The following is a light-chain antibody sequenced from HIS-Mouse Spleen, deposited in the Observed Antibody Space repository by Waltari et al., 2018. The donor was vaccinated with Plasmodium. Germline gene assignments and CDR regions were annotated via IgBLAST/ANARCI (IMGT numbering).Light chain of an antibody. V-gene: IGKV3-20*01. Sequence: ELVLPPSPGTLSFSPGERATLSCRASQSVSSSYLAWYQQKPGQAPRLLIYGASSRATGIPARFSGSGSGTDFTLTISRLEPEDFAVYYCQQYGSSPYTFGQGTKLEIK. CDR3: QQYGSSPYT. J-gene: IGKJ2*01. CDR1: QSVSSSY. CDR2: GAS.